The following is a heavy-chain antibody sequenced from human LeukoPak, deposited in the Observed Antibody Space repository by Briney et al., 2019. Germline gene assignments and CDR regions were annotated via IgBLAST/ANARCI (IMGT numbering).Heavy chain of an antibody. CDR1: GFTFSSYD. CDR3: ARQTQQLTWFDP. CDR2: IYSGGST. Sequence: GGSLRLSCAASGFTFSSYDMTWVRQAPGKGLEWVSVIYSGGSTYYADSVKGRFTISRDNSKNTLYLQMNSLRAEDTAVYYCARQTQQLTWFDPWGQGTLVTVSS. V-gene: IGHV3-66*04. D-gene: IGHD6-13*01. J-gene: IGHJ5*02.